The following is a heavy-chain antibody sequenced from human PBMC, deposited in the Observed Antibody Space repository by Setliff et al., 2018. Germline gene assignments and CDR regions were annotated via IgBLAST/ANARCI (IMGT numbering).Heavy chain of an antibody. CDR1: GGPTIGYY. J-gene: IGHJ4*02. Sequence: SETLSLTCAVSGGPTIGYYWTWIRQAPGKGLEWIGYIHPWGGSSESTNYSPSLKSRITISLDKSKSQFSLKLTSVTVADTAVYYCARGLHSGTYWGTRPLGLDYWGQGSRGTVSS. D-gene: IGHD1-26*01. CDR3: ARGLHSGTYWGTRPLGLDY. CDR2: IHPWGGSSEST. V-gene: IGHV4-59*08.